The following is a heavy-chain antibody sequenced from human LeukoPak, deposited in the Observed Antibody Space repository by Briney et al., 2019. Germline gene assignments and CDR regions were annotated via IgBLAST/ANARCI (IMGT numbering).Heavy chain of an antibody. CDR1: GYTFTSYD. Sequence: ASVKVSCKASGYTFTSYDINWVRQATGQGLEWMGWMNPNSGNTGYAQKFQGRVTITRNTSISTAYMELSSLRSEDTAVYYCARPMYGSGSYSPYWYFDLWGRGTLVTVSS. V-gene: IGHV1-8*03. CDR3: ARPMYGSGSYSPYWYFDL. J-gene: IGHJ2*01. CDR2: MNPNSGNT. D-gene: IGHD3-10*01.